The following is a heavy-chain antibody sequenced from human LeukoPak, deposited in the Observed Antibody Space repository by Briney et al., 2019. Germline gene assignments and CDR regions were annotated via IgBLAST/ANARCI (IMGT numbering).Heavy chain of an antibody. D-gene: IGHD6-6*01. CDR2: TYSWSKWYN. Sequence: PSQTLSLTCAISGDRLSSNSAAWTWIRQSPSRVLEWLGRTYSWSKWYNDYAVSVRSRTTINPDTSKNQFSLQLNSVTPEDTAVYYCARYSTSSGQFDPWGQGTLVTVSS. J-gene: IGHJ5*02. V-gene: IGHV6-1*01. CDR3: ARYSTSSGQFDP. CDR1: GDRLSSNSAA.